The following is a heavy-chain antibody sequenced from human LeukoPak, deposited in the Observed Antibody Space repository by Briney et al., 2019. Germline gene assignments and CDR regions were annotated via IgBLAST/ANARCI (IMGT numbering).Heavy chain of an antibody. CDR3: ARGGGGAWDYFFAY. CDR1: GFTVSSNY. CDR2: IYSGGST. J-gene: IGHJ4*02. Sequence: GGSLRLSCAASGFTVSSNYMSWVRQAPGKGLEGVSDIYSGGSTSYADSVKGRFTISRDNSKNTLYLQMNSLRAEDTAVYYCARGGGGAWDYFFAYWGQGTLVTVSS. D-gene: IGHD3-16*01. V-gene: IGHV3-53*01.